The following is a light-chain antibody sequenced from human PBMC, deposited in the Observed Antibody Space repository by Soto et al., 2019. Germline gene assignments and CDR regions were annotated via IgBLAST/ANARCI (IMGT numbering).Light chain of an antibody. CDR1: NSDVGGYNF. CDR2: AVS. CDR3: CSYTASDIWV. Sequence: QSALTQPRSVSGSPGQSVTISCTGTNSDVGGYNFVSWYQQLPGKAPKLMISAVSQRPSGVPDRFSGSKSGNTASLNISGLQADDEADYFCCSYTASDIWVFGGGTKLTVL. J-gene: IGLJ3*02. V-gene: IGLV2-11*01.